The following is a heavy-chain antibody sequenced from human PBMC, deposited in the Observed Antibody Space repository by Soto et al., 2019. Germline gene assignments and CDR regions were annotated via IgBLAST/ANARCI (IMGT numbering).Heavy chain of an antibody. J-gene: IGHJ4*02. D-gene: IGHD2-8*01. CDR1: GVSLTSTGVG. Sequence: QITLKESGPTLMKPTQTLTLTCTLSGVSLTSTGVGVDWIRQPPGKALEWLALIYWDDDIRYSPSLKNRLTITKDISKNQVVLTLTNMDPVDTATYYCALRRGGPPNVWGQGSLVTVSS. CDR3: ALRRGGPPNV. V-gene: IGHV2-5*02. CDR2: IYWDDDI.